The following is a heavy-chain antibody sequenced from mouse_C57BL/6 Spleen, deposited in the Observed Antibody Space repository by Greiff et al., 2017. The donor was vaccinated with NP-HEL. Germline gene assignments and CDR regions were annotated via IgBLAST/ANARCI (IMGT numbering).Heavy chain of an antibody. D-gene: IGHD1-1*01. Sequence: EVQLVESGGGLVKPGGSLKLSCAASGFTFSDYGMHWVRQAPEKGLEWVAYISSGSSTIYYADTVKGRFTISRDNAKKTLFLQMTSLRSEDTAMYYCETRVVAHMDYWGQGTSVTVSA. CDR3: ETRVVAHMDY. CDR2: ISSGSSTI. J-gene: IGHJ4*01. CDR1: GFTFSDYG. V-gene: IGHV5-17*01.